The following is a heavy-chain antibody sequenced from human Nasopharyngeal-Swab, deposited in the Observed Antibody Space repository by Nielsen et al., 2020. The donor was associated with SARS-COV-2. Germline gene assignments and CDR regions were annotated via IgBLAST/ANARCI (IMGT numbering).Heavy chain of an antibody. V-gene: IGHV3-48*02. CDR3: ASLSTYP. CDR1: GFTFSSYS. CDR2: ISSSSSTI. Sequence: GESLKISCAASGFTFSSYSMNWVRQAPGKGLEWVSYISSSSSTIYYADSVKGRFIISRDNAKNSLYLQMNSLRDEDTAVYYCASLSTYPWGQGTLVTVSS. J-gene: IGHJ5*02. D-gene: IGHD5/OR15-5a*01.